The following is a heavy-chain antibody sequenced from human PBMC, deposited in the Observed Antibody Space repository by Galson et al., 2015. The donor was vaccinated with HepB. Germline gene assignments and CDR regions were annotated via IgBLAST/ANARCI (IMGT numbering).Heavy chain of an antibody. D-gene: IGHD6-13*01. CDR1: GYSFTNYG. Sequence: SVKVSCKASGYSFTNYGITWVRQAPGQGLEWMGWISPYNGNTNYAQNFQGRVTMTTDTSTSTAFMELRGLRSDDTAMYYCAREEGVAVGTDTLDFWGQGTRLTVSS. CDR2: ISPYNGNT. CDR3: AREEGVAVGTDTLDF. J-gene: IGHJ4*02. V-gene: IGHV1-18*01.